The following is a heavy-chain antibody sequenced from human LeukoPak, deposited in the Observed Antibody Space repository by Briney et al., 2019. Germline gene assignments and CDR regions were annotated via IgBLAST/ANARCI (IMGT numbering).Heavy chain of an antibody. J-gene: IGHJ4*02. CDR3: AKDHVNWGNRYFDH. V-gene: IGHV3-30*02. CDR1: GFTFSTYG. D-gene: IGHD3-16*01. Sequence: PGGSLRLSCAASGFTFSTYGMHWVRQAPGKGLEWVAFIGHDGTKIYYADSVQSRFTISRDNSKNTLYLEMNSLSGEDTALYHCAKDHVNWGNRYFDHWGQGTLGTVSS. CDR2: IGHDGTKI.